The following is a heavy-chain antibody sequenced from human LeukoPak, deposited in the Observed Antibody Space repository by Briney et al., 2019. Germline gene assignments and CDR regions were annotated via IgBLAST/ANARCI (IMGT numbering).Heavy chain of an antibody. D-gene: IGHD1-26*01. V-gene: IGHV1-46*01. CDR2: THPSGADP. CDR3: ARTPLQFSGRYLALVPPDY. J-gene: IGHJ4*02. Sequence: ASVKVSCKASGNTFRNYLIYWVRQAPGQGLEWMGMTHPSGADPTYAQKFQDRVTLTRDMSTSTVYMELSSLTSEDTAVYYCARTPLQFSGRYLALVPPDYWGQGTLVTASS. CDR1: GNTFRNYL.